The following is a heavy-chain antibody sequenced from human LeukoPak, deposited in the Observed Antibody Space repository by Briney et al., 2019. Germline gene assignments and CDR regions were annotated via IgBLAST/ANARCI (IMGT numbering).Heavy chain of an antibody. CDR1: GYSISSGYY. D-gene: IGHD1-26*01. Sequence: SETLSLTCAVSGYSISSGYYWGWIRQPPGKGMEWIGSIYHSGSTYYNPSLKSRVTISVDTSKNQFSLKLSSVTAADTAVYYCARSWDYYYYYYMDVWGKGTTVTVSS. CDR2: IYHSGST. J-gene: IGHJ6*03. V-gene: IGHV4-38-2*01. CDR3: ARSWDYYYYYYMDV.